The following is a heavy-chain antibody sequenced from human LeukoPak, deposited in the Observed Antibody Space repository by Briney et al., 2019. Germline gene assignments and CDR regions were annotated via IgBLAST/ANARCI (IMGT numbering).Heavy chain of an antibody. V-gene: IGHV1-18*01. CDR1: GYTFTSYG. Sequence: GASVKVSCKASGYTFTSYGISWVRQAPGQGREWMGWISAYNGNTNYAQKLQGGVTMTTDTSTSTAYMELRSLTSDDTAVYYCARDSSSSADYYYGMDVWGRGTTVTVSS. D-gene: IGHD6-6*01. J-gene: IGHJ6*02. CDR2: ISAYNGNT. CDR3: ARDSSSSADYYYGMDV.